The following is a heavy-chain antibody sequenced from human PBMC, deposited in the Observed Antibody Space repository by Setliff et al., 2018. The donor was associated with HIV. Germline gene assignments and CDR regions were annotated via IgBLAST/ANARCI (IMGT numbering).Heavy chain of an antibody. V-gene: IGHV4-34*09. CDR2: INHSGTT. J-gene: IGHJ5*02. D-gene: IGHD2-15*01. CDR1: GGSISSYY. Sequence: PSETLSLTCAISGGSISSYYWSWIRQAPGKGLEWIGEINHSGTTNYNPSLKSRVTISVDTSKNQFSLKLSSVTAADTAVYYCARDGVAEDVGWFDPWGQGTLVTVSS. CDR3: ARDGVAEDVGWFDP.